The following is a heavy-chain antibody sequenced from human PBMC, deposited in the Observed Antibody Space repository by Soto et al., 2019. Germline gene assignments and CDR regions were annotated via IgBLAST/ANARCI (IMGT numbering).Heavy chain of an antibody. CDR1: GGSLSRHY. CDR2: ISTSGST. D-gene: IGHD6-13*01. Sequence: WETLSLTCIVSGGSLSRHYWTWIRQPAGKGLEWIGRISTSGSTNYNPSLKSRVTMSVDTSKNQSSLKLSSVAAADTAVYYCAAYSSTLGTFDIWGQGTKVTVSS. CDR3: AAYSSTLGTFDI. V-gene: IGHV4-4*07. J-gene: IGHJ3*02.